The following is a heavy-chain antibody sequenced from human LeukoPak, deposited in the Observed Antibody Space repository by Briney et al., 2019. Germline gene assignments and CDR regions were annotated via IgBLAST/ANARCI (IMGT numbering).Heavy chain of an antibody. CDR3: ARNPEIAAFED. D-gene: IGHD1-14*01. V-gene: IGHV4-28*05. CDR1: GFSIISSNW. J-gene: IGHJ4*02. Sequence: SETLSLTCAVSGFSIISSNWWGWIRQPPGKGLEWIASIIHGRTILYSPSLKSRVTVSLDTSKNQFSLKLSSVTAVDTALYYCARNPEIAAFEDWGQGTLVTVSS. CDR2: IIHGRTI.